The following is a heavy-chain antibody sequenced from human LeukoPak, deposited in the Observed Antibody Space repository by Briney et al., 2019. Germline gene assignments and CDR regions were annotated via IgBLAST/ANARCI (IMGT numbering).Heavy chain of an antibody. J-gene: IGHJ4*02. D-gene: IGHD3-22*01. CDR3: ARDWDYYDSSGYYGH. Sequence: ASVKVSCKASGYTFTDYYIHWVRQAPGQGLEWMGWINPNSGGTNYAQKFQGRVTMTRDTSISTAYMELSRLRSDDTAVYYCARDWDYYDSSGYYGHWGQGTLVTVSS. V-gene: IGHV1-2*02. CDR2: INPNSGGT. CDR1: GYTFTDYY.